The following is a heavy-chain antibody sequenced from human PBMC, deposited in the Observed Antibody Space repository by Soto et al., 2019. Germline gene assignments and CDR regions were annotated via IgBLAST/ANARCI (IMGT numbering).Heavy chain of an antibody. CDR1: GGSMSSGGYY. CDR3: ARAYYYDSSGYKHDAFDI. J-gene: IGHJ3*02. CDR2: IYYSGST. Sequence: SETLSLTCTVSGGSMSSGGYYWSWIRQHPGKGLEWIGYIYYSGSTYYNPSLKSRVTISVDSSKNQFSLKLSSVTAADTAVYYCARAYYYDSSGYKHDAFDIWGQETMVTVSS. D-gene: IGHD3-22*01. V-gene: IGHV4-31*03.